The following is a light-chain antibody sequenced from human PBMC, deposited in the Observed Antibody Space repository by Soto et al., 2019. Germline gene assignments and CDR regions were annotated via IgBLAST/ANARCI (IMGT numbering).Light chain of an antibody. CDR2: DIS. CDR3: SSYTTTDTYV. J-gene: IGLJ1*01. CDR1: SSDVGSPYNY. V-gene: IGLV2-14*03. Sequence: QSALTQPASVSGSPGQSITISCTGTSSDVGSPYNYVSRFQQHPGKAHKLMIYDISNRPSGISNRFSGSKSGNTASLTISGLQAEDEGDYYCSSYTTTDTYVFGPGTKVTVL.